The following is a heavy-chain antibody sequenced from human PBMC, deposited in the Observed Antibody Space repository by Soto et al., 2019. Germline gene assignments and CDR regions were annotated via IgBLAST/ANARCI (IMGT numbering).Heavy chain of an antibody. V-gene: IGHV3-21*01. CDR3: ARKSYSGDSGFYDY. D-gene: IGHD3-22*01. Sequence: PGESLRLSCAASGFSFSRHSMNLVRQAPGKGLEWVSSISLTSEYMYHADSVKGRFAISRDNAKNSLYLQMDSLRADDRAVYYCARKSYSGDSGFYDYWGQGA. J-gene: IGHJ4*02. CDR1: GFSFSRHS. CDR2: ISLTSEYM.